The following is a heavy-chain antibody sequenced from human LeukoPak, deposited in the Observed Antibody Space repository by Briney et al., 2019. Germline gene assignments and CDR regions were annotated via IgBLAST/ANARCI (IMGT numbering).Heavy chain of an antibody. J-gene: IGHJ5*02. V-gene: IGHV3-21*01. Sequence: PGGSLRLSCAASGFTFSSYSMNWVRQAPGKGLEWVSSISSSSSYIYYADSVKGRFTISRDNAKNSLYLQMNSLRAEDTAVYYCACSRSKGGYDWFDPWGQGTLVTVSS. CDR2: ISSSSSYI. CDR3: ACSRSKGGYDWFDP. CDR1: GFTFSSYS. D-gene: IGHD3-16*01.